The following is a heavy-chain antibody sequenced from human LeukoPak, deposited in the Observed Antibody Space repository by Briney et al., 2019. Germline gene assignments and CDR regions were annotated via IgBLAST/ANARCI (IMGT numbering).Heavy chain of an antibody. D-gene: IGHD4-17*01. CDR2: TIPIFGTA. CDR1: GGTFSSYA. V-gene: IGHV1-69*05. Sequence: ASVKVSFKASGGTFSSYAISWVRQAPRQGLEWMGATIPIFGTANYAQKFQGRVTITTDESTSTAYMELSSLRSEDTAVYYCARRSMTTVTTLDAFDIWGQGTMVTVSS. J-gene: IGHJ3*02. CDR3: ARRSMTTVTTLDAFDI.